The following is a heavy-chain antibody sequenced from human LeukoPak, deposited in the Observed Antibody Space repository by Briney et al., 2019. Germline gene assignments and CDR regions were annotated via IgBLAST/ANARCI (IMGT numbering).Heavy chain of an antibody. Sequence: SQTLSLTCSVSGGSIRSGGYYWSWIRRHPGKGLEWIGNIYYSGSTSYNPSLKSRVTISVDTSKNQSSLKLNSVTAADTAVYYCARGASNYGSFWFDPWGQGTLVTVSS. CDR2: IYYSGST. D-gene: IGHD4-11*01. V-gene: IGHV4-31*03. CDR1: GGSIRSGGYY. J-gene: IGHJ5*02. CDR3: ARGASNYGSFWFDP.